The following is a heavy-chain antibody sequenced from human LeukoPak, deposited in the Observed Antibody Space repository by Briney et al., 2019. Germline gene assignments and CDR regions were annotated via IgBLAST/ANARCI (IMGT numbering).Heavy chain of an antibody. Sequence: SETLSLTCTVSGGSISSHYWSWIRQPPGKRLEWIGEINHSGSTNYNPSLKSRITISVDTSKNQFSLKLSSVTAADTAVYYCARGRDIVVVPAAIRYYYYMDVWGKGTTVTVSS. V-gene: IGHV4-34*01. J-gene: IGHJ6*03. CDR3: ARGRDIVVVPAAIRYYYYMDV. CDR1: GGSISSHY. D-gene: IGHD2-2*01. CDR2: INHSGST.